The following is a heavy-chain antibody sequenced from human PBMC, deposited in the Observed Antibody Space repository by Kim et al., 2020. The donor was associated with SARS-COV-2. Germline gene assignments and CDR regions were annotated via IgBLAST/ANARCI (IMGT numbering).Heavy chain of an antibody. D-gene: IGHD6-19*01. CDR3: ARGRQWLVNADIDY. V-gene: IGHV6-1*01. Sequence: AVSMKSRITINPDTSKNQLSLQLNSVTPEDTAVYYCARGRQWLVNADIDYWGQGTLVTVSS. J-gene: IGHJ4*02.